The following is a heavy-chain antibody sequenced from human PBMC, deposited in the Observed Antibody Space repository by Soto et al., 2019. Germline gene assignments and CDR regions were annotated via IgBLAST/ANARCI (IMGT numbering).Heavy chain of an antibody. CDR3: AKDRVNATSVWDPFEI. D-gene: IGHD1-26*01. J-gene: IGHJ3*02. CDR2: IGGNGDA. Sequence: EVQLLESGGGVVQPGGSLRLSCATSGFTFNIFAMSWVRQAPGQGLGWVASIGGNGDAHYADSVRGRFTISRDNSKNPMSLQMNSLRTDDTATYYCAKDRVNATSVWDPFEIWGQGTMVAVST. CDR1: GFTFNIFA. V-gene: IGHV3-23*01.